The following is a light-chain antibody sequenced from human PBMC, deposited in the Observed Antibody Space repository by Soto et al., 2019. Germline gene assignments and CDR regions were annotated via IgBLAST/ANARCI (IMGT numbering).Light chain of an antibody. CDR3: QQYGSSLT. J-gene: IGKJ4*01. Sequence: EIVLTQSPGTLSLSPGERATLSCRASQSVSSRLAWYQQKPGQAPRLLISGASSRATGIPDRFSGSGSGTDFTLTISRLEPEDFALYYCQQYGSSLTFGGGTKVDIK. V-gene: IGKV3-20*01. CDR1: QSVSSR. CDR2: GAS.